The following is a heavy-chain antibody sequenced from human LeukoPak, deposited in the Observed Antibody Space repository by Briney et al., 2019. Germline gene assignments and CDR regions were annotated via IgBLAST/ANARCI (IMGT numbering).Heavy chain of an antibody. D-gene: IGHD6-6*01. CDR2: IYYSGST. CDR1: GGSISSYY. CDR3: AGQKGEAARPFDY. J-gene: IGHJ4*02. Sequence: SETLSLTCTVSGGSISSYYWSWIRQPPGKGLEWIGYIYYSGSTNYNPSLKSRVTISVDTSKNQFSLKLSSVTAADTAVYYCAGQKGEAARPFDYWGQGTLVTVSS. V-gene: IGHV4-59*08.